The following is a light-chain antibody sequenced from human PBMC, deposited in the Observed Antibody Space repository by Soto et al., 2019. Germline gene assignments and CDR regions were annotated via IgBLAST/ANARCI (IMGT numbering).Light chain of an antibody. CDR1: QSDSNY. Sequence: DIVLTQSPAIPSLCLVESATLSCRASQSDSNYLAWYQQKPGQAPRLLIYGASSRATGIPDRFSGSGSGTDFTLTISIMEPEDDAVYYCQQFSSTPSSTFGQGTKLDIK. CDR2: GAS. J-gene: IGKJ1*01. CDR3: QQFSSTPSST. V-gene: IGKV3-20*01.